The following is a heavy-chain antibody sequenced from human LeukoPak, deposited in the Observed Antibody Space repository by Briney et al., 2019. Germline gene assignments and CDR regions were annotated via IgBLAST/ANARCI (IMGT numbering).Heavy chain of an antibody. Sequence: GGSLRLSCVASGFTFSSYWMHWVRQAPGKGLEWVSYISSSGSSIYYADSVKGRFTISRDNAKNSLYLQMNSPRAEDTAVYYCARGLYCSGGTCYDAFDMWGQGTMVTVSS. J-gene: IGHJ3*02. CDR2: ISSSGSSI. CDR1: GFTFSSYW. V-gene: IGHV3-48*04. D-gene: IGHD2-15*01. CDR3: ARGLYCSGGTCYDAFDM.